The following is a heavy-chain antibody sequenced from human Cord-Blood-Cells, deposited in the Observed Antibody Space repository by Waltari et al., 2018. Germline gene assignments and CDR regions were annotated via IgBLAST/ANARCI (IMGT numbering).Heavy chain of an antibody. CDR1: GYSIRSGYY. Sequence: QVQLPESGPGLVKPSETLSLTCAVPGYSIRSGYYWGWTRQPPGKGLEWIGSIYHSGSTYYNPSLKSRVTISVDTSKNQFSLKLSSVTAADTAVYYCARARGSSSYYFDYWGQGTLVTVSS. CDR3: ARARGSSSYYFDY. D-gene: IGHD6-6*01. V-gene: IGHV4-38-2*01. CDR2: IYHSGST. J-gene: IGHJ4*02.